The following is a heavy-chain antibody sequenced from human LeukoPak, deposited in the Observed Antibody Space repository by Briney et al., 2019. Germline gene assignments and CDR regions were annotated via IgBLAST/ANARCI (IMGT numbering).Heavy chain of an antibody. CDR3: ARDYSDTAMVTIEQAFDI. Sequence: SQTLSLTCTVSGGSIRSGDYSWSWIRQPPGKGLEWIGYIYYSGSTYYNPSLKSRVTISVDTYKNQFSLRLSSVTAADTAVYYCARDYSDTAMVTIEQAFDIWGQGTMVTVSS. CDR2: IYYSGST. V-gene: IGHV4-30-4*01. CDR1: GGSIRSGDYS. J-gene: IGHJ3*02. D-gene: IGHD5-18*01.